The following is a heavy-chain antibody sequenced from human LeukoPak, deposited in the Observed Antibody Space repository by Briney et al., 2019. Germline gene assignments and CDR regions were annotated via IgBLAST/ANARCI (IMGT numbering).Heavy chain of an antibody. D-gene: IGHD6-6*01. CDR1: GFTFSSYS. CDR2: ISGSGGST. J-gene: IGHJ3*02. Sequence: SGGSLRLSCAASGFTFSSYSMNWVRQAPGKGLEWVSAISGSGGSTYYADSVKGRFTISRDNSKNTLYLQMNSLRAEDTAVYYCANGVIAALDAFDIRGQGTMVTVSS. CDR3: ANGVIAALDAFDI. V-gene: IGHV3-23*01.